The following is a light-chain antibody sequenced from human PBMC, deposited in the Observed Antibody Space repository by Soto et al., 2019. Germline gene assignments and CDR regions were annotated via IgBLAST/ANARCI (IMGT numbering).Light chain of an antibody. CDR2: RNN. Sequence: QSVLTQPPSASGTPGQRGTISCSGSSSNIGSNYVYWYQQLPGTAPKLLIYRNNQRPSGVPARFSGSKSGTSVSLAISGLRSEDEADYYCAAWDDSLSGWVFGGGPKLTVL. V-gene: IGLV1-47*01. CDR1: SSNIGSNY. J-gene: IGLJ3*02. CDR3: AAWDDSLSGWV.